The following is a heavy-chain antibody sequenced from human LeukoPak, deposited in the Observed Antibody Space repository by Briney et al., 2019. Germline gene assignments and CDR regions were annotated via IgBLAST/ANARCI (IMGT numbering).Heavy chain of an antibody. J-gene: IGHJ6*02. Sequence: PSETLSLTCAVSGASISRYYWSWIRQPPGKGLEWIGYIYYSGSTNYNPSLKSRVTISVDTSKNQFSLKLSSVTAADTAVYYCARYVGPHYDFWSGYPGHHDYYYGMDVWGQGTTVTVSS. D-gene: IGHD3-3*01. V-gene: IGHV4-59*08. CDR3: ARYVGPHYDFWSGYPGHHDYYYGMDV. CDR2: IYYSGST. CDR1: GASISRYY.